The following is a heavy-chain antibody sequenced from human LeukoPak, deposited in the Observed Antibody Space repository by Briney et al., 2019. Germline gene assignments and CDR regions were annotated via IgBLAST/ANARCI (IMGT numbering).Heavy chain of an antibody. Sequence: SETLSLTCTVSGGSISSSSYYWGWIRQPPGKGLEWIGSIYYSGSTYYNPSLKSRVTISVDTSTNQFSLKLSSVAAADTAVYYCARHAITMVQGEIDYWGQGTLVTVSS. J-gene: IGHJ4*02. V-gene: IGHV4-39*01. CDR1: GGSISSSSYY. CDR2: IYYSGST. CDR3: ARHAITMVQGEIDY. D-gene: IGHD3-10*01.